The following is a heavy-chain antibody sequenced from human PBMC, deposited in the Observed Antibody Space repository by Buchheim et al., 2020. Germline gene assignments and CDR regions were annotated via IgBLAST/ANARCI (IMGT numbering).Heavy chain of an antibody. CDR3: ARGLYWGRKYYFDY. D-gene: IGHD7-27*01. CDR1: GGSFSGYY. V-gene: IGHV4-34*01. CDR2: INHSGST. Sequence: QVQLQQWGAGLLKPSETLSLTCAVYGGSFSGYYWSWIRQPPGKGLEWIGEINHSGSTNYNPSLKSRVTISVDTSKNQPYLKLSSVTAADTAVYYCARGLYWGRKYYFDYWGQGTL. J-gene: IGHJ4*02.